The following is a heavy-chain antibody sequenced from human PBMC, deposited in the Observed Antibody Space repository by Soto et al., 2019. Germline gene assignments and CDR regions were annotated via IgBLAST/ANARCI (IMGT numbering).Heavy chain of an antibody. CDR2: MNEDGSER. CDR3: ARDRAYSRFDY. CDR1: GFSFSSAW. D-gene: IGHD4-4*01. Sequence: GSLRLSCAVSGFSFSSAWMTWIRQAPGKGLERVAIMNEDGSERYYVDSVKGRFTISRDNAKNALFLQMNSLRVEDTAVYFCARDRAYSRFDYWGQGSLVTVSS. V-gene: IGHV3-7*03. J-gene: IGHJ4*02.